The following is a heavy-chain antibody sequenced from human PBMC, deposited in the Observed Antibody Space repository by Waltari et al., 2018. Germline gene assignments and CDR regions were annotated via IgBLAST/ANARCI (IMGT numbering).Heavy chain of an antibody. D-gene: IGHD3-22*01. CDR1: GFTFSSHA. Sequence: EVQLLESGGGLVQPGGSLRLSCAASGFTFSSHAMSWVRQAPGKGLEWVSAISGSGGSTYYADSVKGRFTISRDNSKNTLYLQMNSLRAEDTAVYYCAKVHYYDSSGYYYPFDYWGQGTLVTVSS. CDR3: AKVHYYDSSGYYYPFDY. V-gene: IGHV3-23*01. CDR2: ISGSGGST. J-gene: IGHJ4*02.